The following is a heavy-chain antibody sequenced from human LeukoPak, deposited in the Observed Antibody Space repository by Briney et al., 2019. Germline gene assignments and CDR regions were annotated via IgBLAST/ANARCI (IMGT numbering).Heavy chain of an antibody. V-gene: IGHV1-69*13. CDR2: IIPIFGTA. CDR3: ARAVSPDIDYYDSSGYYYSPFDY. D-gene: IGHD3-22*01. J-gene: IGHJ4*02. Sequence: GASVKVSCKASGGTFSSYAISWVRQAPGQGLEWMGGIIPIFGTANYAQKFQGRVTITADESTSTPYMELSSLRSEDTAVYYCARAVSPDIDYYDSSGYYYSPFDYWGQGTLVTVSS. CDR1: GGTFSSYA.